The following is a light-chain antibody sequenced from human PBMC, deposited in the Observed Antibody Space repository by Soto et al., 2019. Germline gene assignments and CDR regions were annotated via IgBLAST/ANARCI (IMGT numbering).Light chain of an antibody. V-gene: IGKV3-20*01. CDR1: QSFSNTY. J-gene: IGKJ1*01. CDR2: GAS. Sequence: EIVLTQSPGTLSLSPGERATLSCRASQSFSNTYLAWYQQKPGQAPRLLIYGASSRATGIPDMFSGSGSGTDFTLTISRLEAEDFAVYYCQQYVRSPWTFGEGTKVEIK. CDR3: QQYVRSPWT.